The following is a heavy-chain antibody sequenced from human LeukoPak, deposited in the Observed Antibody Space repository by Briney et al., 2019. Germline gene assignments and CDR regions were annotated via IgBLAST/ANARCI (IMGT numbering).Heavy chain of an antibody. J-gene: IGHJ5*02. Sequence: GRSLRLSCAASGFTFDDYAMHWVRQAPGKGLEWVSRISWNSGTIGYAGSVQGRFTIYRDNAKNSLYLQMNSLRAEDTALYYCAKAHCGGDCLINHWGQGILVTVSS. D-gene: IGHD2-21*02. V-gene: IGHV3-9*01. CDR3: AKAHCGGDCLINH. CDR1: GFTFDDYA. CDR2: ISWNSGTI.